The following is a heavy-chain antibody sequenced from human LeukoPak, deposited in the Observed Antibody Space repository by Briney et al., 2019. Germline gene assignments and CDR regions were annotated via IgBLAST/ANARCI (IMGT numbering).Heavy chain of an antibody. Sequence: SETLSLTCTVSGGSISTSNYYWGWIRQPPGRGLEWIGNIFYSGSTYYSPSLKSRVTISLDTSRNQFSLKLNSVTAADTAVYYCASGYCGGACQLGGVDMWGQGTIVTVSS. D-gene: IGHD2-21*02. CDR3: ASGYCGGACQLGGVDM. CDR1: GGSISTSNYY. V-gene: IGHV4-39*07. CDR2: IFYSGST. J-gene: IGHJ3*02.